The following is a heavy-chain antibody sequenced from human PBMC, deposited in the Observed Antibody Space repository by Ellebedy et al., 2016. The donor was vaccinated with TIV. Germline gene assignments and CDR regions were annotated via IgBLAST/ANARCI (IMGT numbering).Heavy chain of an antibody. CDR1: GGSFSGYS. CDR3: VRGRIGVAEFGH. V-gene: IGHV4-34*01. Sequence: SETLSLXXAVYGGSFSGYSWTWIRQPPGKGLEWIGEINHSGSAKYNPSLKSRVTLSVDTSRNQFSLELTSMTAADTAVYYCVRGRIGVAEFGHWGQGTLVTVSS. CDR2: INHSGSA. J-gene: IGHJ4*02. D-gene: IGHD6-19*01.